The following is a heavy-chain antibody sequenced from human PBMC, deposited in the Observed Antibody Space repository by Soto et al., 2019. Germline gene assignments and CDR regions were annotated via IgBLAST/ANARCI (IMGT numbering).Heavy chain of an antibody. V-gene: IGHV4-38-2*02. CDR1: GYSISSGYY. D-gene: IGHD5-18*01. CDR3: AREPTLGYSYGEYYFDY. CDR2: IYHSGST. J-gene: IGHJ4*02. Sequence: SETLSLTCAVSGYSISSGYYWGWIRQPPGKGLEWIGSIYHSGSTYYNPSLKSRVTISVDTSKNQFSLKLSSVTAADTAVYYCAREPTLGYSYGEYYFDYWGQGTLVTVSS.